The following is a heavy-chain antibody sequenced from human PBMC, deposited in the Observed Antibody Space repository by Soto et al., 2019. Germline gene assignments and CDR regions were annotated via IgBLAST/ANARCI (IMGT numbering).Heavy chain of an antibody. J-gene: IGHJ6*02. Sequence: ESGGGVVQPGRSLRLSCAASGFTFSSYGMHWVRQAPGKGLEWVAVISYDGSNKYYADSVKGRFTISRDNSKNTLYLQMNSLRAEDTAVYYCAKDHGQQLDYYYYGMDVWGQGTTVTVSS. CDR3: AKDHGQQLDYYYYGMDV. V-gene: IGHV3-30*18. CDR1: GFTFSSYG. CDR2: ISYDGSNK. D-gene: IGHD6-13*01.